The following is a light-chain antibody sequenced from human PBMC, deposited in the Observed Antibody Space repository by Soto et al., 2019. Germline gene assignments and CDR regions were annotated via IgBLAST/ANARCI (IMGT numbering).Light chain of an antibody. CDR3: QQYNGAPPLFT. J-gene: IGKJ3*01. V-gene: IGKV1-27*01. CDR2: AAS. CDR1: HDIGNS. Sequence: DIQMTQSPSSLSASVGDRVTITCRAGHDIGNSLAWYQQKPGQVPKLVIFAASTLQSGVPSRFSCSGSGTEFTLTINSLQPEDVATYYCQQYNGAPPLFTFGPGTKVDIK.